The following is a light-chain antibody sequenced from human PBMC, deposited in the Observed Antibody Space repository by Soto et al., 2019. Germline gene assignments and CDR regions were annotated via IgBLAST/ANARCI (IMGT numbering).Light chain of an antibody. CDR1: SSNMGSNT. V-gene: IGLV1-44*01. CDR3: TAWDDSLRAVL. Sequence: QSVLTQPPSASGTPGHRVTISCSGGSSNMGSNTVNWYQHLPGAAPKLLIYGNDQRPSGVPDRFSGSKSGTSVFLAISGLQSEDEADYYCTAWDDSLRAVLFGGGTKLTVL. J-gene: IGLJ2*01. CDR2: GND.